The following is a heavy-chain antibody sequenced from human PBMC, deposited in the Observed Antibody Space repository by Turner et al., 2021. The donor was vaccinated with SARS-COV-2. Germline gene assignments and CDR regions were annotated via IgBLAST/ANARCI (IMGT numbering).Heavy chain of an antibody. CDR2: VGTAGDT. CDR1: GFTFSNYD. J-gene: IGHJ5*02. V-gene: IGHV3-13*04. D-gene: IGHD3-10*01. Sequence: EVQLVESGGGLVQPGGSLRLSCAASGFTFSNYDMHWVRQATGKGLERFSAVGTAGDTYYPGSVKGRFTISRENGKNSLYLQMNSLRAGDTAVYYCARAKFRGLISWFDPWGQGTLVTVSS. CDR3: ARAKFRGLISWFDP.